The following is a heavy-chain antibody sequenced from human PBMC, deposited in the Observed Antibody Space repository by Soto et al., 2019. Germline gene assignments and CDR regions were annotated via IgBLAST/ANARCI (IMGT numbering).Heavy chain of an antibody. CDR3: AKGYYGSGSYEVRPYYYYYGMDV. CDR1: GFTFSSYG. V-gene: IGHV3-30*18. J-gene: IGHJ6*02. Sequence: SLKISCAASGFTFSSYGMHWVRQAPGKWLEWVSVISYDGSNKYYADSVKGRFTISRDNSKNTLYLQMNSLRAEDTAVYYCAKGYYGSGSYEVRPYYYYYGMDVWGQGTTVTVSS. D-gene: IGHD3-10*01. CDR2: ISYDGSNK.